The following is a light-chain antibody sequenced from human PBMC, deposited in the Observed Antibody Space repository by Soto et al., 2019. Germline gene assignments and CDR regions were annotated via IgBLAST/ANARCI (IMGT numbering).Light chain of an antibody. Sequence: QSALTQPASVSGSPGQSITISCTGTSSDVGAYDFVSWYQHSPGKAPKLVTFDVTHRPPGISDPFSGSKSANTASLTISGLQAGDEAFYFCSSYTSRTTLVFGGGPQLTV. J-gene: IGLJ2*01. CDR3: SSYTSRTTLV. V-gene: IGLV2-14*01. CDR2: DVT. CDR1: SSDVGAYDF.